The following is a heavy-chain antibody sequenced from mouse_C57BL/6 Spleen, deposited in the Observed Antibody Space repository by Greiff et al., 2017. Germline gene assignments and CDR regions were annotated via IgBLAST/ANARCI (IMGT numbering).Heavy chain of an antibody. CDR2: IWTGGGT. J-gene: IGHJ2*01. D-gene: IGHD1-1*01. V-gene: IGHV2-9-1*01. CDR3: ARYYGSSRYYCDD. Sequence: VQLQESGPGLVAPSQSLSITCTVSGFSLTSYAISWVRQPPGKGLEWLGVIWTGGGTNYNSALKSSLSISKDNSKRQLFLKMNSLQTDDTARYYCARYYGSSRYYCDDWGQGTTLTVSS. CDR1: GFSLTSYA.